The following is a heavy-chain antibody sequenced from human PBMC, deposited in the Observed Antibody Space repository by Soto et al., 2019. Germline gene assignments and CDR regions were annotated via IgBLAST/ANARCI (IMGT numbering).Heavy chain of an antibody. D-gene: IGHD3-3*01. J-gene: IGHJ5*02. Sequence: EVQLVESGGGLVKPGGSLRLSCAGSGFTFRSYTMNWVRQAPGKGLEWVACISPSSSYIYYADSVKGRFTVSRDNAKNSLYLEMNSLGADDTAVYYCVRETRDFSAWGQGTLVTVSS. V-gene: IGHV3-21*01. CDR2: ISPSSSYI. CDR3: VRETRDFSA. CDR1: GFTFRSYT.